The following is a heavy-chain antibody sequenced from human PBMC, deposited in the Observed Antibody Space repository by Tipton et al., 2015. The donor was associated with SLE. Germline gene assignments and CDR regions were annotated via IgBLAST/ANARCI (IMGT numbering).Heavy chain of an antibody. Sequence: TLSLTCTVSSGSLSNNDYWGWIRRAPGKRLEWVGSICCGGNTYYNPSLKSRVAISLDASKTQFSLKLSSVTAADTAVYYCAREAPTYYYGSSGYSSYYYYYVDVWGKGTTVTVSS. CDR3: AREAPTYYYGSSGYSSYYYYYVDV. CDR2: ICCGGNT. J-gene: IGHJ6*03. V-gene: IGHV4-39*07. CDR1: SGSLSNNDY. D-gene: IGHD3-22*01.